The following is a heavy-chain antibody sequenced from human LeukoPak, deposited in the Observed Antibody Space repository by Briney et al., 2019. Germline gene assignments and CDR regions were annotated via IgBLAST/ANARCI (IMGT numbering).Heavy chain of an antibody. V-gene: IGHV4-39*07. CDR3: ARESGLHPVYQVPAAIRAGNWFDP. CDR2: IYYSGST. CDR1: GGSISSSGYY. Sequence: SETLSLTCTVSGGSISSSGYYWGWIRQPPGKGLEWIGSIYYSGSTYYNPSLKSRVTISVDTSKNQFSLKLSSVTAADTAVYYCARESGLHPVYQVPAAIRAGNWFDPWGQGTLVTVSS. D-gene: IGHD2-2*01. J-gene: IGHJ5*02.